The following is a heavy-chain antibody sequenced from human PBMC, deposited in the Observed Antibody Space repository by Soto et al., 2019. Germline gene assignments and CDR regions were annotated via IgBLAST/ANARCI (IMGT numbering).Heavy chain of an antibody. D-gene: IGHD3-22*01. V-gene: IGHV1-69*02. CDR2: FIPILDMA. Sequence: QVQVVQSGAEVKKPESSVKVSCKPSGGTFNTYTVNWVRLAPGHGLEWMGRFIPILDMANYAQKFQDRVTITADRSTFTAYMELNSLTSDDTAVYYCAFTDCRDSSCPRDFDFWGPGTRVTVSS. CDR3: AFTDCRDSSCPRDFDF. J-gene: IGHJ4*02. CDR1: GGTFNTYT.